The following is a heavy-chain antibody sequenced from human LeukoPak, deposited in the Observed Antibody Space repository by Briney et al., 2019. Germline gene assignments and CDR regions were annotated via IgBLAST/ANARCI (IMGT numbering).Heavy chain of an antibody. J-gene: IGHJ4*02. CDR1: GFTFSSYE. V-gene: IGHV3-21*01. Sequence: GGSLRISCAASGFTFSSYEMNWVRQAPGKGLEWVSSISSSSSYIYYADSVKGRFTISRDNAKNSLYLQMNSLRAEDTAVYYCARDRYSGSTFDYWGQGTLVTVSS. D-gene: IGHD1-26*01. CDR2: ISSSSSYI. CDR3: ARDRYSGSTFDY.